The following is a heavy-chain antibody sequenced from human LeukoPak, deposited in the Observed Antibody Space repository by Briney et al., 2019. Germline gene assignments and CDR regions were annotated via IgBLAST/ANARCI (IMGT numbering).Heavy chain of an antibody. V-gene: IGHV3-7*01. Sequence: GGSLRLSCAASGFTFSSYWMSWVRQAPGKGLEWVANIKQDGSEKYYVDSVKGRFTISRDNAKNSLYLQMNSLRAEDTAVYYCARVIAVAGNYYFDYWGQGTLVTVSS. D-gene: IGHD6-19*01. CDR3: ARVIAVAGNYYFDY. J-gene: IGHJ4*02. CDR2: IKQDGSEK. CDR1: GFTFSSYW.